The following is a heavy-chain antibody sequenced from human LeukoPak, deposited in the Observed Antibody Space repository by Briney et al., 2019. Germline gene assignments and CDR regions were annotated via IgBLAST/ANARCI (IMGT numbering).Heavy chain of an antibody. V-gene: IGHV3-23*01. J-gene: IGHJ4*02. CDR2: VSDSGGST. CDR3: AKDETYYDFWSGYYRSDGYFDY. CDR1: GFSFSRYG. Sequence: PGGSLRLSCAASGFSFSRYGMSWVRQAPGKGLEWVSAVSDSGGSTYYADSVKGRFTISRDNSNNTLYLQMNSPRAEDTAVYYCAKDETYYDFWSGYYRSDGYFDYWGQGTLVTVSS. D-gene: IGHD3-3*01.